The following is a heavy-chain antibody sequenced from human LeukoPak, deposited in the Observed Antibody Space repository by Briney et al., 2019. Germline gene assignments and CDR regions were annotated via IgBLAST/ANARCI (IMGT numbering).Heavy chain of an antibody. CDR2: IYYSGST. CDR3: VREVQSGSVLDAFDI. CDR1: GGSISSYY. D-gene: IGHD5-12*01. J-gene: IGHJ3*02. Sequence: SETLSLTCTVSGGSISSYYWSWIRQPPGKGLEWIGYIYYSGSTNYNPSLKSRVTISVDTSKNQFSLKLSSVTAADTAVYYCVREVQSGSVLDAFDIWGQGTMVTVSS. V-gene: IGHV4-59*01.